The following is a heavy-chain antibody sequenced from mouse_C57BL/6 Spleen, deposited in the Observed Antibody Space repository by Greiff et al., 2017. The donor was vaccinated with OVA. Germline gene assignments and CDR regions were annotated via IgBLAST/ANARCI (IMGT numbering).Heavy chain of an antibody. D-gene: IGHD2-12*01. CDR3: ARYPDYMGAMDY. CDR1: GYTFTDYY. Sequence: EVMLQQSGPELVKPGASVKISCKASGYTFTDYYMNWVKQSHGKSLEWIGDINPNNGGTSYNQKFKGKATLTVDKSSSTAYMELRSLTSEDSAVYYCARYPDYMGAMDYWGQGTSVTVSS. J-gene: IGHJ4*01. V-gene: IGHV1-26*01. CDR2: INPNNGGT.